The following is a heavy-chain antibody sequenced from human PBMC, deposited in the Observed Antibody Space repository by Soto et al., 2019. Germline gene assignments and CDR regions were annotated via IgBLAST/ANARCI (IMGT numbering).Heavy chain of an antibody. CDR3: ARGHRAMEYYYYYGMDV. V-gene: IGHV4-59*01. J-gene: IGHJ6*02. CDR1: GGSISSSY. Sequence: SETLSLTCSVSGGSISSSYWSWIRQPPGKGLEWIGYISYSGSTTNNPSLKSRITLSVDTSKNQFSLRVSSVTAADTAVYYCARGHRAMEYYYYYGMDVWGQGTTVTVSS. CDR2: ISYSGST. D-gene: IGHD5-18*01.